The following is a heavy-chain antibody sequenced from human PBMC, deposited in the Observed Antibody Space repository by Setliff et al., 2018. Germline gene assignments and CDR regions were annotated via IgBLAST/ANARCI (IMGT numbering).Heavy chain of an antibody. J-gene: IGHJ6*03. CDR2: IIPIFGT. Sequence: ASVKVSCKASGGTFSSYAISWVRRAPGQGLEWMGGIIPIFGTNYAQKFQGRVTITADESTSTAYMELSSLGSEDTAVYYCAGGQPLVRKYYYYMDVWGKGTTVTVSS. CDR1: GGTFSSYA. CDR3: AGGQPLVRKYYYYMDV. V-gene: IGHV1-69*13. D-gene: IGHD3-10*01.